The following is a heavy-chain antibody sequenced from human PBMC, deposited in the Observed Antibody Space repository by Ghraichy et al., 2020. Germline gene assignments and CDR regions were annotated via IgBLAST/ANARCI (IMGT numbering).Heavy chain of an antibody. V-gene: IGHV3-23*01. CDR2: ISGDGGST. CDR3: TKVGPFRSGWTFDY. D-gene: IGHD6-19*01. Sequence: GESLNISCAASGLMFSNYAMSWVRQAPGKGLEWVSAISGDGGSTFYADSLKGRFTISRDNSKNTLYLQMNSPGAEDTALYYCTKVGPFRSGWTFDYWGQGTLVTVSS. J-gene: IGHJ4*02. CDR1: GLMFSNYA.